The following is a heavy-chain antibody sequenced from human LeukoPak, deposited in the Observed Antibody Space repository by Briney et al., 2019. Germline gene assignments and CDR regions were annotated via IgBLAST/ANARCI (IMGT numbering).Heavy chain of an antibody. CDR1: GGSLNGYY. CDR2: IHSSEGT. J-gene: IGHJ6*04. Sequence: PSETLSLTCTVSGGSLNGYYWGWIRQPPGKGLECIGYIHSSEGTAHNASLRSRLTISLDTSKNQFSLTLSSVTVADTAVYYCARHVYGEGMVVWGKGTTVTVSS. CDR3: ARHVYGEGMVV. D-gene: IGHD4-17*01. V-gene: IGHV4-59*08.